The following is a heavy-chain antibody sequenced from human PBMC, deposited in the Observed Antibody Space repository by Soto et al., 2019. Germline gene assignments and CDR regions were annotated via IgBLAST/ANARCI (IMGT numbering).Heavy chain of an antibody. J-gene: IGHJ6*03. V-gene: IGHV2-5*02. Sequence: SGPTLVNPTQTLTLTCTFSVFSLSTSGVGVGWIRQPPGKALEWLALIYWDDDKRYSPSLKSRLTITKDTSKNQVVLTMTNMDPVDTATYYCAHVTGLDYDFWSGSSPNYYYHYMDVWGKGTTVTVSS. D-gene: IGHD3-3*01. CDR2: IYWDDDK. CDR3: AHVTGLDYDFWSGSSPNYYYHYMDV. CDR1: VFSLSTSGVG.